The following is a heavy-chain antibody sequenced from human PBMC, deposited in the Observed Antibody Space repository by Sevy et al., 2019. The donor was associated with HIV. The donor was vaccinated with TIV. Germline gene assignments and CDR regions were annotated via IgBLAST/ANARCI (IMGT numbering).Heavy chain of an antibody. D-gene: IGHD5-12*01. CDR1: GVTLNKAW. J-gene: IGHJ4*02. CDR3: SMEDGYNYFDY. V-gene: IGHV3-15*07. CDR2: IKSETDGGTT. Sequence: GGSLRLSCAASGVTLNKAWMNWVRQAPGKRLEWVGRIKSETDGGTTDYAEPVKGRFSISRDDSKNTLYLQMNSLKIEDTAVYYCSMEDGYNYFDYWGQGGLVTVSS.